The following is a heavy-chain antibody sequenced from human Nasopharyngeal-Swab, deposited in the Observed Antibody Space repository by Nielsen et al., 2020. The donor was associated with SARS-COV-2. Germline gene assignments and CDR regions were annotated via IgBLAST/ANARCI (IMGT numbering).Heavy chain of an antibody. CDR2: IDSDGSST. Sequence: GGSLRLSCAASGFTFSSYSMHWVRQVPGKGLLWVAHIDSDGSSTTYADSVNGRFTISRDNAKNSLYLQMNSLRAEDTAVYYCARDSYYGDQNFDYWGQGTLVTVSS. J-gene: IGHJ4*02. D-gene: IGHD4-17*01. V-gene: IGHV3-74*01. CDR3: ARDSYYGDQNFDY. CDR1: GFTFSSYS.